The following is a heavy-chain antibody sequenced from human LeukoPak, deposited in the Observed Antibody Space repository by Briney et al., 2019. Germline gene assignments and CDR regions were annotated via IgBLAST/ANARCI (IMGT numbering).Heavy chain of an antibody. CDR3: AKESKSNYYQYYGMDV. J-gene: IGHJ6*02. V-gene: IGHV3-23*01. Sequence: PGGSLRLSCAASGFTFSNYAMNWVRQAPGKGLQWVSGISGSGGSTYYADSVEGRFTISRDNSKNTLYLQMNSLRAEDTAVYYCAKESKSNYYQYYGMDVWGQGTTITVSS. CDR1: GFTFSNYA. CDR2: ISGSGGST.